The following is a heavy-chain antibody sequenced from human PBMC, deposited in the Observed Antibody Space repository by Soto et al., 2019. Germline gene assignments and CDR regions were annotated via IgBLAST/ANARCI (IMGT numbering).Heavy chain of an antibody. CDR1: GFNFSSYA. CDR2: ISGSGGST. D-gene: IGHD3-22*01. V-gene: IGHV3-23*01. J-gene: IGHJ4*02. Sequence: GGSMRLSCGASGFNFSSYARSWVRQNPGKGLEWVSAISGSGGSTYYADSVKGRFTISRDNSKNTLYLQMNSLRAEDTAVYYCAKAESRDDYYDSSGYSHFDYWGQGTLVTVSS. CDR3: AKAESRDDYYDSSGYSHFDY.